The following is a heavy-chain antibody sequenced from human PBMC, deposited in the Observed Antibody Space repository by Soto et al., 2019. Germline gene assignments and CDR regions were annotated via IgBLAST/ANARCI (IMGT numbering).Heavy chain of an antibody. CDR2: IIPILGTA. D-gene: IGHD6-6*01. J-gene: IGHJ6*02. V-gene: IGHV1-69*13. CDR1: GGTFSSYA. Sequence: ASVKVSCKASGGTFSSYAISWVRQAPGQGLEWMGGIIPILGTANYAQKFQGRVTITADESTSTAYMELSSLRSEDTAVYYCARNPRPVGIAARYYGMDVWAQGTTVTVSS. CDR3: ARNPRPVGIAARYYGMDV.